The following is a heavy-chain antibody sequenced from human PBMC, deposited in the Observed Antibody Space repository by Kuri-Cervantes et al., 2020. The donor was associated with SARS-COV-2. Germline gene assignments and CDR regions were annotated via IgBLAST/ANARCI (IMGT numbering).Heavy chain of an antibody. CDR3: VRDRQVGKTGGAWELGYYYGMDV. CDR2: VNHSGST. J-gene: IGHJ6*02. V-gene: IGHV4-34*01. Sequence: LRLTCAVSGGSFSGYYWNWIRQPPGKGLEWIGEVNHSGSTKYNPSVKSRVTISVDTSKNQFSLKVTSVTAADTAVYDCVRDRQVGKTGGAWELGYYYGMDVWGQGTTVTVSS. CDR1: GGSFSGYY. D-gene: IGHD1-1*01.